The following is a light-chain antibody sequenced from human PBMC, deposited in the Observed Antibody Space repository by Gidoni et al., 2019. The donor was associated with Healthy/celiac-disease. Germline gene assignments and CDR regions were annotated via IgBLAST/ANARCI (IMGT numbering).Light chain of an antibody. V-gene: IGLV2-14*01. CDR3: SSYTSSSTGV. CDR2: DVS. Sequence: QSALTQPASVSGSPGQSIPISCTVTRSDVGGYNYVSWYQQPPGKAPKLMIYDVSNRPSGVSNRFSGSKSGNTASLTISGLQAEDEADYYCSSYTSSSTGVFGGGTKLTVL. J-gene: IGLJ2*01. CDR1: RSDVGGYNY.